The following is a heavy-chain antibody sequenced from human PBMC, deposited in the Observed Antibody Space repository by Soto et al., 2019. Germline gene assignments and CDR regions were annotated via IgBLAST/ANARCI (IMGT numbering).Heavy chain of an antibody. CDR3: ARVVPGGWFDP. D-gene: IGHD3-10*01. J-gene: IGHJ5*02. CDR2: IYYSGST. CDR1: GGSISSYY. Sequence: SETLSLTCTVSGGSISSYYWSWIRQPPGKGLEWIGYIYYSGSTNYNPSLKSRVTISVDTSKNQFSLKLSSVTAADTAVYYCARVVPGGWFDPWGQGTLVTVS. V-gene: IGHV4-59*01.